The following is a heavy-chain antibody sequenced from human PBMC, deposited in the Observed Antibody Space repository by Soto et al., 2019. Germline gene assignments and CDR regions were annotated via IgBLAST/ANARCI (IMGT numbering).Heavy chain of an antibody. V-gene: IGHV4-30-4*01. CDR1: GGSISSGDYY. CDR3: ARADLDWLRNYYYGMDV. J-gene: IGHJ6*02. D-gene: IGHD5-12*01. Sequence: PSETLSLTCTVSGGSISSGDYYWSWIRQPPGKGLEWIGYIYYSGSTYYNPSLKSRVTISVDTSKNQFSLKLSSVTAADTAVYYCARADLDWLRNYYYGMDVWGQGTTVTVSS. CDR2: IYYSGST.